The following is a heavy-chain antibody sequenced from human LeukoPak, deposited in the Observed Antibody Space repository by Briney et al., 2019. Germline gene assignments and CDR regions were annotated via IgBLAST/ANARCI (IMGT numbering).Heavy chain of an antibody. Sequence: SETLSLTCTVSGGSISSHYWSWIRQPPGKGLEWIGYIYYTGSTNYNPSLKSRVTISVDTSKNQFSLKLSSVTAADTAVYYCARMGADYDFWSGLQGFYYYYYMDVWGKGTTVTVSS. CDR1: GGSISSHY. CDR3: ARMGADYDFWSGLQGFYYYYYMDV. V-gene: IGHV4-59*11. D-gene: IGHD3-3*01. CDR2: IYYTGST. J-gene: IGHJ6*03.